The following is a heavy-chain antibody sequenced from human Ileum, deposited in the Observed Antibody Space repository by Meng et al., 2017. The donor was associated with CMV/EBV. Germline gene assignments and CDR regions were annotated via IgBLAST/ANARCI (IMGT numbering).Heavy chain of an antibody. CDR3: ARDEYTNWYDDWYFDL. V-gene: IGHV4-39*07. J-gene: IGHJ2*01. D-gene: IGHD1-1*01. Sequence: QLQLQESGPGLVKPSETLSLTCTVSGGSISSSSYYWGWIRQPPGKGLEWIGSIYYSGSTYYNPSLKSRVTISVDTSKNQFSLKLSSVTAADTAVYYCARDEYTNWYDDWYFDLWGRGTLVTVSS. CDR1: GGSISSSSYY. CDR2: IYYSGST.